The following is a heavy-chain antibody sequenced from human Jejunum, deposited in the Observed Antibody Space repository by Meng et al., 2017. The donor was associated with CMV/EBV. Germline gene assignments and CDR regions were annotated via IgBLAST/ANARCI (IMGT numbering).Heavy chain of an antibody. D-gene: IGHD2/OR15-2a*01. CDR2: INPNSGDT. Sequence: SCQASGYTFTGYYMRWVRQAPGQGLEWVGWINPNSGDTNYAQRFHGRVTMTRDTSISTGYMELSSLTSDDTAVYYCGRGNKSFDPWGQGTLVTVSS. V-gene: IGHV1-2*02. CDR1: GYTFTGYY. J-gene: IGHJ5*02. CDR3: GRGNKSFDP.